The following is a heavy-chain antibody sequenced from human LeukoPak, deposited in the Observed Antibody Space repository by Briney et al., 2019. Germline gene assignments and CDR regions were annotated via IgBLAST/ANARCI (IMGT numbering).Heavy chain of an antibody. CDR2: IYPYSGDT. CDR3: ARDRNTGSSLDI. V-gene: IGHV1-2*02. D-gene: IGHD6-6*01. CDR1: GYTFTGYY. J-gene: IGHJ3*02. Sequence: ASVTVFCTASGYTFTGYYIHWVRQAPGQGLEWMGWIYPYSGDTNYAQNFQGRVTMTRDASISTAYMELSSLESDDTAVYYCARDRNTGSSLDIWGQGTMLTVSS.